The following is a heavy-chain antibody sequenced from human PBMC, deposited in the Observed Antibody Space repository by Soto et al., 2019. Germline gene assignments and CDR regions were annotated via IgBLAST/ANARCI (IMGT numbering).Heavy chain of an antibody. CDR3: ALAGYDSNYYAVTPLSAGHF. D-gene: IGHD4-4*01. CDR2: ISSSGSII. V-gene: IGHV3-11*01. CDR1: GFTFSDYY. J-gene: IGHJ4*02. Sequence: QVQLVGSGGGLVKPGGSLRISCAASGFTFSDYYISWIRQGPGKGLEWVSYISSSGSIIYYADSVKGRFTISRDNAKNSLYLQMNSLRAEDTAVYYCALAGYDSNYYAVTPLSAGHFWGQGTLVTVSS.